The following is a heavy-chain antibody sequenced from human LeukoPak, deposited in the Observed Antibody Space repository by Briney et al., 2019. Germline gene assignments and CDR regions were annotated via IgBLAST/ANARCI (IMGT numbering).Heavy chain of an antibody. CDR2: INHSGST. Sequence: SETLSLTCAVYGGSFSGYYWSWIRQPPGKGLEWIGEINHSGSTYYNPSLKSRVTISVDTSKNQFSLKLSSVTAADTAVYYCARAKKGDWFDPWGQGTLVTVSS. CDR3: ARAKKGDWFDP. V-gene: IGHV4-34*09. CDR1: GGSFSGYY. J-gene: IGHJ5*02.